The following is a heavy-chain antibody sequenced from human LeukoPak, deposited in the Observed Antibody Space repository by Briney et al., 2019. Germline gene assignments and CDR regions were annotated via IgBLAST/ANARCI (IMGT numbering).Heavy chain of an antibody. V-gene: IGHV4-38-2*01. CDR2: LYHSDSA. Sequence: PSQTLSLTCAVSGYSISNGYYWVWIRQPPGRGLDWIGSLYHSDSAYYNTSLRRRVSMSVDTSKNQFSLTLSFVPAADTAVYYCARQHDSYYYYYIDVWGSGTTVTVSS. CDR3: ARQHDSYYYYYIDV. CDR1: GYSISNGYY. J-gene: IGHJ6*03.